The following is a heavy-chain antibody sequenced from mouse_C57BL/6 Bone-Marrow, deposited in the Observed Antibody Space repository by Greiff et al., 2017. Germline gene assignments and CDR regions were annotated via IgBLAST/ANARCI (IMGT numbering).Heavy chain of an antibody. CDR3: AREIYYYGSRYFDV. J-gene: IGHJ1*03. V-gene: IGHV1-80*01. CDR1: GYAFSSYW. Sequence: QVHVKQSGAELVKPGASVKISCKASGYAFSSYWMNWVKQRPGKGLEWIGQIYPGDGDTNYNGKFKGKATLTADKSSSTAYMQLSSLTSEDSAVYFCAREIYYYGSRYFDVWGTGTTVTVSS. CDR2: IYPGDGDT. D-gene: IGHD1-1*01.